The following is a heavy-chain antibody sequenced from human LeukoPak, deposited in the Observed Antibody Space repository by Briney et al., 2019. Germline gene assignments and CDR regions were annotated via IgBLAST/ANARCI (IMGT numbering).Heavy chain of an antibody. J-gene: IGHJ3*02. CDR2: IRSKAYGGTT. D-gene: IGHD2-2*01. CDR3: TRMTCSSTSCYQDAFDI. Sequence: GGSLRLSCTGSVFSFGDYAMSWVRQAPGKGLEWVGFIRSKAYGGTTEYAASVKGRFTISRDDSKSVAYLQMNSLKTEDTAVYYCTRMTCSSTSCYQDAFDIWGQGTMVTLSS. CDR1: VFSFGDYA. V-gene: IGHV3-49*04.